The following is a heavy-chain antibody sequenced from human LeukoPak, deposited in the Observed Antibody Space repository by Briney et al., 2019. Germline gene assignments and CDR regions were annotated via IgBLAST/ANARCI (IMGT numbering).Heavy chain of an antibody. CDR2: INHSGST. CDR3: ARRRGPRPAGRAYFDY. CDR1: GGSFSGYY. D-gene: IGHD2-2*01. J-gene: IGHJ4*02. Sequence: PSETLSLTCAVYGGSFSGYYWSWIRKPPGKGVEWIGEINHSGSTNYNPSLKSRVTISVDPSKNQFSLKLSSVTAADTAVYYCARRRGPRPAGRAYFDYWGQGTLVTVSS. V-gene: IGHV4-34*01.